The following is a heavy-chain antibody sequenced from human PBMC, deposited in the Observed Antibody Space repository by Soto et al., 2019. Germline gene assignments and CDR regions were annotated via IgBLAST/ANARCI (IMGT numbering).Heavy chain of an antibody. CDR1: GYTFTSYG. CDR3: ARSRYYYDSSGYRYGMDV. D-gene: IGHD3-22*01. V-gene: IGHV1-18*01. Sequence: GASVKVSCKASGYTFTSYGISWVRQAPGQGLEWMGWISAYNGNTNYAQKLQGRVTMTTDTSTSTAYMELRSLRSDDTAVYYCARSRYYYDSSGYRYGMDVWGQGPTVT. J-gene: IGHJ6*02. CDR2: ISAYNGNT.